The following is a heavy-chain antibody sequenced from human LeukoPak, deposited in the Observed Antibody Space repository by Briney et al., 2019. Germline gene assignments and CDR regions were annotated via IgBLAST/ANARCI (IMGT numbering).Heavy chain of an antibody. J-gene: IGHJ4*02. D-gene: IGHD5-24*01. CDR1: VYTFSSYY. CDR2: INPTGGST. V-gene: IGHV1-46*01. Sequence: ASVKVSCKASVYTFSSYYMHWVRQAPGQGLEWMGVINPTGGSTSYAQNFQGRVTMTRDTSTSTVYMELSSLRSEDTAVYYCAKETSARDRRGWLQLGGVDYWGQGTLVTVSS. CDR3: AKETSARDRRGWLQLGGVDY.